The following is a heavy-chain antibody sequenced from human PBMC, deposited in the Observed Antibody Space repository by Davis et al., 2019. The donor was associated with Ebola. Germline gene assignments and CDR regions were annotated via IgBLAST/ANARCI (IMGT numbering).Heavy chain of an antibody. CDR3: VRSSDGALFDY. D-gene: IGHD1-26*01. V-gene: IGHV4-59*01. CDR1: GGSINTYY. CDR2: IYYSGST. Sequence: MPSETLSLTCTVSGGSINTYYWSWIRQPPGKGLEWIGYIYYSGSTNYNPSLKSRVTISVDTSKNQFSLKLSSVTAADTAVYYCVRSSDGALFDYWGQGTLVTVSS. J-gene: IGHJ4*02.